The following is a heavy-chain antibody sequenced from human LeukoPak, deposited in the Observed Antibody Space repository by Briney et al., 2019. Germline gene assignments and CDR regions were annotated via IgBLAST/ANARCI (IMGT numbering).Heavy chain of an antibody. CDR2: IGTAGDT. CDR1: GFTFSSYD. J-gene: IGHJ6*04. Sequence: GGSLRLSCAASGFTFSSYDMHWVRQATGKGLEWVSAIGTAGDTYYPGSVKGRFTISRENAKNSLYLQMNSLRAEDTAVYYCARDPQDYYGMDVWGKGTTVTVSS. CDR3: ARDPQDYYGMDV. V-gene: IGHV3-13*01.